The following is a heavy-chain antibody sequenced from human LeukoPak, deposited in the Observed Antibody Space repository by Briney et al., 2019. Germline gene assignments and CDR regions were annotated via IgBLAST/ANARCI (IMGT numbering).Heavy chain of an antibody. CDR1: GFTFSNYW. V-gene: IGHV3-74*03. Sequence: LAGGSLRLSCAASGFTFSNYWMHWVRQAPGKGPVWLSRIDSDGSGTQYRDSVKGRFTISRDNAKNSLYLQMNSLRAGDTAVYYCARGPTIVVVPAAINVWGQGTTVTVSS. CDR3: ARGPTIVVVPAAINV. CDR2: IDSDGSGT. D-gene: IGHD2-2*01. J-gene: IGHJ6*02.